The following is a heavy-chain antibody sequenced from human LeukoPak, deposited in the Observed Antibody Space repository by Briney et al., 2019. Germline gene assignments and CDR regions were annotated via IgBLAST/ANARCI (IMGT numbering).Heavy chain of an antibody. J-gene: IGHJ4*02. Sequence: SETLSLTCTVSGGSISNYYWTWIRQPAGRGLEWIGRIYSSGTTTYNPSLKSRVAMSVDTSRNQFSLKLSSVTAADTAVYYCARDGGKGWLWFDYWGQGTLVTVSS. V-gene: IGHV4-4*07. D-gene: IGHD3-9*01. CDR3: ARDGGKGWLWFDY. CDR2: IYSSGTT. CDR1: GGSISNYY.